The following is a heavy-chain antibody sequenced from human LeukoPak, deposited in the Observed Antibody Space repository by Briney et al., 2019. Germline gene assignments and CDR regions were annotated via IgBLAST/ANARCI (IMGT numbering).Heavy chain of an antibody. V-gene: IGHV3-73*01. Sequence: GGSLRLSCAASGFTFSGSAIHWVRQSSGKGLEWVGQIDKKDKGYATATAYAASVKGRFTISRDDSINTAYLQMKSLKTEDAALYYCTRDSGTYNWFDPWGQGTLVTVSS. CDR1: GFTFSGSA. D-gene: IGHD1-26*01. J-gene: IGHJ5*02. CDR2: IDKKDKGYATAT. CDR3: TRDSGTYNWFDP.